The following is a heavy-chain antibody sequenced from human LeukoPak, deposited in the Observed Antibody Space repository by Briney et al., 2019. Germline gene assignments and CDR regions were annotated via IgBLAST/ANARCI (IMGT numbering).Heavy chain of an antibody. CDR2: ISAYNGNT. CDR1: GYTFTSYG. D-gene: IGHD6-19*01. J-gene: IGHJ4*02. CDR3: ARVAPISSGWYLDY. Sequence: ASVKVSCKASGYTFTSYGISWVRQAPGQGLEWMGWISAYNGNTNYAQKLRGRVTMTTDTSTSTAYMELRSLRSDDTAVYYCARVAPISSGWYLDYWGQGTLVTVSS. V-gene: IGHV1-18*01.